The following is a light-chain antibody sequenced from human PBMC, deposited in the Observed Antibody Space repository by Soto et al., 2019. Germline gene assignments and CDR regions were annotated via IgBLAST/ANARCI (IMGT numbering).Light chain of an antibody. V-gene: IGLV2-11*01. CDR1: VSDVGAFNY. Sequence: QCSPTPPPSVSGARDQSANITCAGTVSDVGAFNYVSWYLQHPGKAPTLMIFDVRERPSGVPDRFAGSRSGNTASLTMSGLQTEDEADYYRSSYVGDSNYVFGPGTMVPVL. CDR2: DVR. CDR3: SSYVGDSNYV. J-gene: IGLJ1*01.